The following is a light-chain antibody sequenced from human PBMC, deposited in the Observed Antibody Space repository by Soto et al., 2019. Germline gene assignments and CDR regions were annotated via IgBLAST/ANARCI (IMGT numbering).Light chain of an antibody. CDR1: QSSSSW. CDR3: KQYNSYPHT. Sequence: DIQMTQSPSTLSASVGDRVTITCRASQSSSSWLAWYQQKPGKAPKLLIYKASSLESGVPSRFSGSGSGTEFTLTSSSLQPDDFATYYCKQYNSYPHTFGGGTKLEIK. CDR2: KAS. V-gene: IGKV1-5*03. J-gene: IGKJ4*01.